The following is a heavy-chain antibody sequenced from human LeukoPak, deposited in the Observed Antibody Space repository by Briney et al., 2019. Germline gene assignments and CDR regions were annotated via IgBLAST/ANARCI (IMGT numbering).Heavy chain of an antibody. CDR1: GGSINSERYY. D-gene: IGHD6-19*01. Sequence: PSETLSLTCTVSGGSINSERYYWNWIRQPAGKGLEWIGRVFASGSINYNPSLKSRITISIDTSKNQSSLHLNSVTAADTAVYYCARDTVAGTEPFDYWGQGTLVTVSS. CDR3: ARDTVAGTEPFDY. CDR2: VFASGSI. V-gene: IGHV4-61*02. J-gene: IGHJ4*02.